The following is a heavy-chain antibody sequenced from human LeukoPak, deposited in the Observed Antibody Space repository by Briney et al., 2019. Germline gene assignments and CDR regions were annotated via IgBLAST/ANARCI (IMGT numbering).Heavy chain of an antibody. V-gene: IGHV1-2*02. D-gene: IGHD6-19*01. CDR2: INPNSGGT. CDR3: ARDRPRIAVAGGGPYYFVY. J-gene: IGHJ4*02. Sequence: ASVKVSCKASGYTFTGYYMHWVRQAPGQGLEWMGWINPNSGGTNYAQKFQGRVTMTRDTSISTAYMELSRLRSDDTAVYYCARDRPRIAVAGGGPYYFVYWGQGTLVTVSS. CDR1: GYTFTGYY.